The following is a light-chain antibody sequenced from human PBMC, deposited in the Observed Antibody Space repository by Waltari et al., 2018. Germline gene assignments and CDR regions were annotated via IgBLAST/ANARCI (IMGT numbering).Light chain of an antibody. V-gene: IGKV3-20*01. Sequence: EIVLTQSPGTLSLSPGERATLSCSASQRVSSRYLAWYQQKPGQAPRLLSYGASSSATGIPDRFSGSGSGTDFTLTISRLEPEDFAVYYCQQYGSSRFTFGPGTKVDI. CDR3: QQYGSSRFT. CDR1: QRVSSRY. J-gene: IGKJ3*01. CDR2: GAS.